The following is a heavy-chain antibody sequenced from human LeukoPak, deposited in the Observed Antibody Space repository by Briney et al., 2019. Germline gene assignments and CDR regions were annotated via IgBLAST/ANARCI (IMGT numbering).Heavy chain of an antibody. CDR2: IRYDGSNK. D-gene: IGHD2/OR15-2a*01. J-gene: IGHJ4*02. Sequence: PGGSLRLSCAASGFTFSSYGMHWVRQAPGKGLEWVAFIRYDGSNKYYADSVKGRFTISRDNSKNTLYLQMNSLRAEDTAVYYCAKDSRVALLYYFDYWGQGTRVTVSS. CDR1: GFTFSSYG. V-gene: IGHV3-30*02. CDR3: AKDSRVALLYYFDY.